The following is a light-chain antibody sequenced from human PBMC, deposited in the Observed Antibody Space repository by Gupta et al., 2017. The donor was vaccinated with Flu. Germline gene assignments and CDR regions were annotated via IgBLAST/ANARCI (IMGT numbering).Light chain of an antibody. CDR1: QTISSY. CDR2: AAS. CDR3: QQSDSTPPT. V-gene: IGKV1-39*01. Sequence: PSSLSASVGDRVAIACRASQTISSYLNWYQQKPGKAPKVLIFAASSLQSGVPSRFSGSGSGTDFTLIISSLQPEDSATYYCQQSDSTPPTFGQGTKLEIK. J-gene: IGKJ2*01.